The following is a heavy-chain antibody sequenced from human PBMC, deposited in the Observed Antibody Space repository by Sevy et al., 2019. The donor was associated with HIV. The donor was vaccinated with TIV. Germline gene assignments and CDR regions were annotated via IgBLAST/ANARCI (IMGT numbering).Heavy chain of an antibody. J-gene: IGHJ4*02. CDR3: ASIYGDYGDY. CDR1: GGSFSGYY. V-gene: IGHV4-34*01. D-gene: IGHD4-17*01. CDR2: INHSGST. Sequence: SETLSLTCAVYGGSFSGYYWSWIRQPPGKGLEWIGEINHSGSTNYNPSLKSRVTISVDTSKNQLSLKVSSVTAADTAVYYCASIYGDYGDYWGQGTLVTVSS.